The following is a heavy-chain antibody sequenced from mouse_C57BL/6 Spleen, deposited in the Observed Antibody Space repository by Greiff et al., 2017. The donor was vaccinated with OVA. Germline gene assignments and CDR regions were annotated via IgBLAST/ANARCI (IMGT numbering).Heavy chain of an antibody. CDR3: AREHTTGYYFDY. V-gene: IGHV14-2*01. CDR1: GFNIKDYY. D-gene: IGHD4-1*01. CDR2: IDPEDGET. Sequence: EVKLVESGAELVKPGASVKLSCTASGFNIKDYYMHWVKQRTEQGLEWIGRIDPEDGETKYAPKFQGKATITADTSSNTAYLQLSSLTSEDTAVYYCAREHTTGYYFDYWGQGTTLTVSS. J-gene: IGHJ2*01.